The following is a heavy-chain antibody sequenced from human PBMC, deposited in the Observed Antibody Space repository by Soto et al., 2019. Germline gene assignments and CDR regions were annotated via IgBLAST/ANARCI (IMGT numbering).Heavy chain of an antibody. D-gene: IGHD2-15*01. V-gene: IGHV5-10-1*01. Sequence: GESLKISCKGSGYSFTSYWISWVRQMPGKGLEWMGRIDPSDSYTNDSPSFQGHVTISADKSISTAYLQWSSLKASDTAMYYCARQGCSGGSCYLTAFDIWGQGTMVTVSS. CDR2: IDPSDSYT. CDR1: GYSFTSYW. CDR3: ARQGCSGGSCYLTAFDI. J-gene: IGHJ3*02.